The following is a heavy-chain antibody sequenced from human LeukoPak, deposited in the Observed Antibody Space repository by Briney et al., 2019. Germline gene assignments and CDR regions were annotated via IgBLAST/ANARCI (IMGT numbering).Heavy chain of an antibody. CDR1: GFTFSSYS. D-gene: IGHD2-2*01. CDR3: DCSSTSCYAAGDY. Sequence: PGGSLRLSCAASGFTFSSYSMNWVRQTPGKGLEWVAFIQSDGRNKYYTDSVKGRFTISRDNSRNTLYLQMNSLRTEDTAVYYCDCSSTSCYAAGDYWGQGTLVTVSS. J-gene: IGHJ4*02. V-gene: IGHV3-30*02. CDR2: IQSDGRNK.